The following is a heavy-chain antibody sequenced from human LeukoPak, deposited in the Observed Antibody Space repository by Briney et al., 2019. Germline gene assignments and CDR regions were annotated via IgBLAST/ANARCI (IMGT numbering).Heavy chain of an antibody. Sequence: GGSLRLSCAVSKFIFTTYTMTWVRQAPGKGLEWVSSVSRGGASTYYADSVKGRFTISRDSSNNMVYLEMRSLRAEDTAVYYCAKDSYAFDVWGQGTTVSVSS. J-gene: IGHJ6*02. CDR1: KFIFTTYT. V-gene: IGHV3-23*01. D-gene: IGHD2/OR15-2a*01. CDR2: VSRGGAST. CDR3: AKDSYAFDV.